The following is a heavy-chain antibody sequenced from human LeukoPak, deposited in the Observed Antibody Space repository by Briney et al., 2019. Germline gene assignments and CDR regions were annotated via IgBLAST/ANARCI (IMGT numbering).Heavy chain of an antibody. V-gene: IGHV3-23*01. CDR3: AQGRLGYSYGAFDH. CDR1: GFTFSNYA. D-gene: IGHD5-18*01. Sequence: PGGSPRLSCAASGFTFSNYAMSWVRQAPGKGLEWVSVISGSGGSTNFADSVKGRFTSSRDNSKNTLYLQTHSLRVEDTAVYYCAQGRLGYSYGAFDHWGQGTLVTVSS. CDR2: ISGSGGST. J-gene: IGHJ4*02.